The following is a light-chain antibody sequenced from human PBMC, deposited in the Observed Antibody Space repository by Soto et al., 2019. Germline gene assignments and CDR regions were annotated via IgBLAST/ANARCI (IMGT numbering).Light chain of an antibody. CDR2: DAS. Sequence: DIQMTQSPSTLSASVGDRVTITCRASQSISSWLAWYQQKPGKAPKLLIYDASSLESGVPSRFSGSGSGTEFTLTISSLQPDDFATYYCKQYNSYRTFGQWTKVEIK. CDR3: KQYNSYRT. J-gene: IGKJ1*01. V-gene: IGKV1-5*01. CDR1: QSISSW.